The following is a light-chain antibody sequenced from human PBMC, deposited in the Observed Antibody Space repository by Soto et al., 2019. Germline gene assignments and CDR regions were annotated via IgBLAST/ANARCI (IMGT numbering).Light chain of an antibody. CDR2: DSS. V-gene: IGKV3-11*01. CDR1: ESVRDE. J-gene: IGKJ5*01. CDR3: QQRLSWPIT. Sequence: EIVLTQSPGTLSLSPGERATLSCRASESVRDELGWYQQKPGQAPRLLIFDSSNRATGIPARFSGSGYGTDFTLSISSLESEDFAVYYCQQRLSWPITFGQGTRLEI.